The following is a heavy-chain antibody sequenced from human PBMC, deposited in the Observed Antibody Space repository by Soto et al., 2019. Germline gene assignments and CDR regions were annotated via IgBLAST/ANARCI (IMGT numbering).Heavy chain of an antibody. Sequence: GGSLKLSCAASGFTFDNYAVGWVRQAPGKGLEWVSAITGSGSDTYYVDSVKGRFTISRDNSENTLYLQMNSLRAEDTAIYYCAKLGSSSWSPHYYFDYWGQGTLVTVSS. J-gene: IGHJ4*02. CDR1: GFTFDNYA. V-gene: IGHV3-23*01. D-gene: IGHD2-2*01. CDR2: ITGSGSDT. CDR3: AKLGSSSWSPHYYFDY.